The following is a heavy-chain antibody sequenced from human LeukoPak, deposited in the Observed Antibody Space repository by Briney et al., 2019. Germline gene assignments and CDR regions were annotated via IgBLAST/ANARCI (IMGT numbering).Heavy chain of an antibody. CDR2: IKQDGTDK. CDR1: GFTFSNYY. J-gene: IGHJ4*02. CDR3: ARSGYSGYDAFDY. V-gene: IGHV3-7*01. D-gene: IGHD5-12*01. Sequence: GGSLRLSCAASGFTFSNYYMTWVRQAPGEGLEWVASIKQDGTDKYYVDSVKGRFTISRDNAKNSLYLQMNSLRAEDTAVYYCARSGYSGYDAFDYWGQGTLVTVSS.